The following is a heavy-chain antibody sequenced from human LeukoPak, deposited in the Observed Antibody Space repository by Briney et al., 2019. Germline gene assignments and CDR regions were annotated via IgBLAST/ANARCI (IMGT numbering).Heavy chain of an antibody. V-gene: IGHV3-74*01. D-gene: IGHD4-17*01. CDR2: INTDGSIT. CDR3: IRSLNGADDF. CDR1: GFTFSSSW. J-gene: IGHJ4*02. Sequence: PGRSLRLSCAASGFTFSSSWMHWVRQAPGKGLVWVARINTDGSITNYADSVKGRFTISRDSAKSTLYLQMNSLRAEDTAVYYCIRSLNGADDFWGQGTLVTVSS.